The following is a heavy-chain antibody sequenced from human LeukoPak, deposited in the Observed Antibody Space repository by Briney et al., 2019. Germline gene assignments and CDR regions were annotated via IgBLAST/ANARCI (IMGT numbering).Heavy chain of an antibody. D-gene: IGHD3-22*01. Sequence: SETLSLTCTVSGGSISSYYWSWIRQPPGKGLEWIGYIYYSGSTNYNPSLKSRVTISVDTSKNQFSLKLSSVTAADTAVYYCARGRPDYYDSSGYYYEDYWGQGTLVTVSS. CDR3: ARGRPDYYDSSGYYYEDY. CDR1: GGSISSYY. CDR2: IYYSGST. J-gene: IGHJ4*02. V-gene: IGHV4-59*01.